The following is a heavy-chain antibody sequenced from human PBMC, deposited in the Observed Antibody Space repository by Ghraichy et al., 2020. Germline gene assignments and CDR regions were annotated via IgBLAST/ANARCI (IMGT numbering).Heavy chain of an antibody. V-gene: IGHV3-30-3*01. Sequence: GGSLRLSCAASGFTFNSYAMHWVRQAPGKGLEWVAVISYDGSNKYYADSVKGRFTISRDNSKNTLYLQMNSLRAEDTAVYYCAREANYDFWSGYLLNYYYYYMDVWGKGTTVTVSS. D-gene: IGHD3-3*01. CDR2: ISYDGSNK. CDR3: AREANYDFWSGYLLNYYYYYMDV. CDR1: GFTFNSYA. J-gene: IGHJ6*03.